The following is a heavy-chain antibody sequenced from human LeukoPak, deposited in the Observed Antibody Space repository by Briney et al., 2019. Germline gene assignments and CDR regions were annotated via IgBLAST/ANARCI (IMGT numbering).Heavy chain of an antibody. Sequence: SETLSLTCTVSGGSISSGGYYWSWIRQHPGKGLEWIGYIYYSGSTYYNPSLKSRVTISVDTSKNQFSLKLGSVTAADTAVYYCASLKYYDFWSGYNSSGYYGMDVWGQGTTVTVSS. J-gene: IGHJ6*02. CDR1: GGSISSGGYY. V-gene: IGHV4-31*03. D-gene: IGHD3-3*01. CDR3: ASLKYYDFWSGYNSSGYYGMDV. CDR2: IYYSGST.